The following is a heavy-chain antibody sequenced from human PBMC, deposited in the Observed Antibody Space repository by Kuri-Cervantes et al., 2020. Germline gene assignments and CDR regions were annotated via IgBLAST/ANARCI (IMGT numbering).Heavy chain of an antibody. J-gene: IGHJ4*02. CDR3: ARNWDSSGYYTYWEGY. V-gene: IGHV3-48*02. D-gene: IGHD3-22*01. Sequence: GESLKISCAASGFTSSSYSMNWVRQAPGKGLEWVSFIGSGSGTTTYYADSVKGRFTISRDNAKNLLFLQMNSLRDEDTAVYFCARNWDSSGYYTYWEGYWGQGTLVTVSS. CDR2: IGSGSGTTT. CDR1: GFTSSSYS.